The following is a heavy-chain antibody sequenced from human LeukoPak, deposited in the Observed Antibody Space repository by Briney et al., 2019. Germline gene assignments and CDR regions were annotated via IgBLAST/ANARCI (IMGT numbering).Heavy chain of an antibody. CDR2: VRGSGSDT. J-gene: IGHJ4*02. CDR3: AKTSRGNSGYDSPFDY. D-gene: IGHD5-12*01. CDR1: GFTFSTYA. V-gene: IGHV3-23*01. Sequence: GGSLILSCAASGFTFSTYAMSWVRQAPGKGLEWVSAVRGSGSDTYYADSVKGRFTISRDNSKNTLYLQMNSLRAEDTAIYYCAKTSRGNSGYDSPFDYWGQGTLVTVSS.